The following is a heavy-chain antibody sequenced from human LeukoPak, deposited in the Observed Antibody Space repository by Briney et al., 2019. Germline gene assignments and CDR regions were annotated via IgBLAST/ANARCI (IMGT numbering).Heavy chain of an antibody. CDR3: AVGTKPLSSHFFHY. CDR2: INSDGSTT. D-gene: IGHD1-7*01. V-gene: IGHV3-74*01. Sequence: GGSLRLSCAASGFTFSSSWMHWVRQAPGQGLVWVSRINSDGSTTNYADSMRGRFTLSRDNAKNTLYLQMNSLRAEDTAVYYCAVGTKPLSSHFFHYWGQGALVTVSS. J-gene: IGHJ4*02. CDR1: GFTFSSSW.